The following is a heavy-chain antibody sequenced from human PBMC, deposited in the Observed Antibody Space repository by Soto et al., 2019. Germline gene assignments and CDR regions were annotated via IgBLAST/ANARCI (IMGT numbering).Heavy chain of an antibody. Sequence: QGQLVQSGAEVRKPGASVKVSCKASGHTLASYDINWVRQATGQGLEWMGWMTPDSGDTGYAQKFQGRVTMTWATAITTAYMELSRLRSDDTAVYYCARAPFYGWFDSWGQGTLVTVSS. CDR3: ARAPFYGWFDS. CDR1: GHTLASYD. J-gene: IGHJ5*01. D-gene: IGHD3-16*01. CDR2: MTPDSGDT. V-gene: IGHV1-8*01.